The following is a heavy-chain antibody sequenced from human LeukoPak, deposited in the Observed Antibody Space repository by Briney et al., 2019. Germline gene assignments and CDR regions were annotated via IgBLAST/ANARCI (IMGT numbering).Heavy chain of an antibody. V-gene: IGHV6-1*01. J-gene: IGHJ6*03. CDR2: TYYRSKWYN. D-gene: IGHD6-6*01. CDR1: GDSVSSNSAT. CDR3: ARVREYGSSVEYYYLYYYMDV. Sequence: PSQTLSLTCAISGDSVSSNSATWNWIRQSPSRGLEWLGRTYYRSKWYNDYAVSVKSRITINQDTSKNQFSLQLNSVTPEDTAVYYCARVREYGSSVEYYYLYYYMDVWDKGTTVTVSS.